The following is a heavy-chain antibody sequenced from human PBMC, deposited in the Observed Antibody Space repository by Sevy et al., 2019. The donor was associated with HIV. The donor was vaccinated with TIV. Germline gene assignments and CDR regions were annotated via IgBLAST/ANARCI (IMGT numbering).Heavy chain of an antibody. CDR1: GYTFTGYY. CDR2: INPNSGGT. Sequence: ASVKVSCKASGYTFTGYYMHWVRQAPGQGLEWMGWINPNSGGTNYAQKFQGRVTMTRDMSISTAYMELSRLRSDDTAVYYCARDTVLLWFGESYYFDYWGQGTLVTVSS. D-gene: IGHD3-10*01. J-gene: IGHJ4*02. CDR3: ARDTVLLWFGESYYFDY. V-gene: IGHV1-2*02.